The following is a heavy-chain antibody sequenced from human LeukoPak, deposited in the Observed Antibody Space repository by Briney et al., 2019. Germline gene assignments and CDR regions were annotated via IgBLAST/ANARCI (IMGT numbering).Heavy chain of an antibody. CDR2: TSCSGGST. J-gene: IGHJ4*02. V-gene: IGHV3-23*01. D-gene: IGHD3-10*01. Sequence: GVSLSRSCSAAGFTFATYAWSWVRQAPGNGLEWVSATSCSGGSTYYADAVKGRFTISRDNSKNTLSPQMISLRAEDTAVYYCATRPRYYYGSGSYSEQDSWGQGTLVTVSS. CDR1: GFTFATYA. CDR3: ATRPRYYYGSGSYSEQDS.